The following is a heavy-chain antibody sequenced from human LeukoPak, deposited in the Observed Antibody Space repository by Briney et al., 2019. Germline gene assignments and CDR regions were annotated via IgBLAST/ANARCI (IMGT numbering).Heavy chain of an antibody. J-gene: IGHJ4*02. V-gene: IGHV4-31*03. CDR3: ARGPRYYYDSSGYYELDY. CDR1: GGSISSGGYY. CDR2: IYYSGST. Sequence: SETLSLTCTVSGGSISSGGYYWSWIRQHPGKGLEWIGYIYYSGSTYYNPSLKSRVTISVDTSKNQFCLKLSSVTAADTAVYYCARGPRYYYDSSGYYELDYWGQGTLVTVSS. D-gene: IGHD3-22*01.